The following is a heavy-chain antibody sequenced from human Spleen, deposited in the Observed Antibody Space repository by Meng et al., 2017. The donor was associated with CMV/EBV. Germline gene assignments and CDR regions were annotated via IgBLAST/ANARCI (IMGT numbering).Heavy chain of an antibody. Sequence: ASVKVSCKASGYTFSTYGISWVRQAPGQGLEWMGWISAYSGNTNYAQKFQGRVTMTTDTSTSTAYVELRSLRSDDTAVYYCARDGEWRLDGMDVWGQGTTVTVSS. D-gene: IGHD2-21*01. V-gene: IGHV1-18*01. CDR1: GYTFSTYG. CDR2: ISAYSGNT. CDR3: ARDGEWRLDGMDV. J-gene: IGHJ6*02.